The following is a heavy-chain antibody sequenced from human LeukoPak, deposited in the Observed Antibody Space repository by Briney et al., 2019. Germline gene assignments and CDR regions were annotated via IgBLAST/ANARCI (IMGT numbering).Heavy chain of an antibody. V-gene: IGHV5-10-1*01. CDR1: QYTFSNYW. J-gene: IGHJ3*01. CDR2: IDPSDTYT. Sequence: GESLKISCKGLQYTFSNYWITWVHQVPGEGLEWMGMIDPSDTYTKYSPSFQGHVTLSVDKSIDTAYLQWSGLKASDTAIYFCARHKVLGGITIDVFDLWGQGTLVTVSS. D-gene: IGHD3-16*01. CDR3: ARHKVLGGITIDVFDL.